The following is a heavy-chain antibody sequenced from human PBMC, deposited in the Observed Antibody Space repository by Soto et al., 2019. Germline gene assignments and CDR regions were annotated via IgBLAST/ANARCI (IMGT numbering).Heavy chain of an antibody. Sequence: PGGSLRLCCVASRFSVRSYAMHWIRQSPGKGLEWVAVISFDGNSLHYADSVRDRFTISRDNSKNTLYLQVNNLRPEDTAVYYCARTFDTITHCFDYWGQGTVVTVYS. V-gene: IGHV3-30-3*01. CDR2: ISFDGNSL. CDR1: RFSVRSYA. J-gene: IGHJ4*02. D-gene: IGHD3-9*01. CDR3: ARTFDTITHCFDY.